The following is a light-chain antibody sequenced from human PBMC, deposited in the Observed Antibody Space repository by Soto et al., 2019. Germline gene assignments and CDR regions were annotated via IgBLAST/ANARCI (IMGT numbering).Light chain of an antibody. Sequence: DVVLTKSPLSQPVSLGQPASSSGRSSPSLVYSDGNTYLNWFLQRPGQSPRRLIYMVSNRNSGVPDSFSGSGSGTDCTMKISRVEAEDVGVYYCMQGTHWPPYAFGQGTKLEIK. J-gene: IGKJ2*01. V-gene: IGKV2-30*01. CDR1: PSLVYSDGNTY. CDR2: MVS. CDR3: MQGTHWPPYA.